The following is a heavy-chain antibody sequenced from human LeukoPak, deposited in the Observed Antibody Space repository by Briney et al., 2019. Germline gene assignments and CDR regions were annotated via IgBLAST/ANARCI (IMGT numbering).Heavy chain of an antibody. V-gene: IGHV4-31*03. J-gene: IGHJ5*02. D-gene: IGHD6-6*01. Sequence: PSETLSLTCTVSGGSISSGGYCWSWIRQHPGKGLEWIGYIYYSGSTYYNPSLKSRVTISVDTSNNQFSLKLHSVTAADTAVYYCARGFPSSSRWFDPWGQGTLVTVSS. CDR1: GGSISSGGYC. CDR3: ARGFPSSSRWFDP. CDR2: IYYSGST.